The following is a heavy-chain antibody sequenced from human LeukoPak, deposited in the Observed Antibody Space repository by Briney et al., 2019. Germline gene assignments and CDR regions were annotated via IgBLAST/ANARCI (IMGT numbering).Heavy chain of an antibody. D-gene: IGHD3-10*01. CDR3: AKDIWFGESFDY. CDR2: KSYDGSNK. CDR1: GFTFSSYG. V-gene: IGHV3-30*18. Sequence: GGSLRLSCAASGFTFSSYGMHWVRQAPGKGLEWVAVKSYDGSNKYYADSVKGRFTISRDNSKNTLYLQMNSLRAEDTAVYYCAKDIWFGESFDYWGQGTLVTVSS. J-gene: IGHJ4*02.